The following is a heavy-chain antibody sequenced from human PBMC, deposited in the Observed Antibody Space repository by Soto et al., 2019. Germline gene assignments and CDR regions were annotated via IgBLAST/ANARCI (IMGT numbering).Heavy chain of an antibody. Sequence: GGSLRLSCAASGFTVSSNYMSWVRQAPGKGLEWVSVIYSGGSTYYADSVKGRFTISRDNSKNTLYLQMNSLRAEDTAVYYCARFLHDSSGYDYWGQGTLVTVSS. CDR2: IYSGGST. V-gene: IGHV3-53*01. J-gene: IGHJ4*02. CDR1: GFTVSSNY. D-gene: IGHD3-22*01. CDR3: ARFLHDSSGYDY.